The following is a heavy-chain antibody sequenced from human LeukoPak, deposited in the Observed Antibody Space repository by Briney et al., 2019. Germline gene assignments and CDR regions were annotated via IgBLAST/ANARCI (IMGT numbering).Heavy chain of an antibody. CDR3: ARLWCSGGSCYLGYMDV. V-gene: IGHV3-48*04. Sequence: PGGSLRLSCAASGFTISSYSMNWVRQAPGKGKGWVSYISSSSSTINYADSVKVRFTISRDIAKNSLYLQMNSLRAEDTAVYYCARLWCSGGSCYLGYMDVWGKGTTVTVSS. CDR2: ISSSSSTI. J-gene: IGHJ6*03. CDR1: GFTISSYS. D-gene: IGHD2-15*01.